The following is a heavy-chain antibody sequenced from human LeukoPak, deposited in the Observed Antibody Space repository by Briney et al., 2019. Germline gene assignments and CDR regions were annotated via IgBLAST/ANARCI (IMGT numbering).Heavy chain of an antibody. CDR2: ISGSGGST. D-gene: IGHD6-13*01. CDR1: GFSVRSNY. V-gene: IGHV3-21*04. Sequence: GGSLRLSCAASGFSVRSNYMYWVRQAPGKGLEWVSAISGSGGSTYYADSVKGRFTISRDNAKNSLYLQMNSLRAEDTAVYYCARDPTAYSSSWYDEYFDYWGQGTLVTVSS. J-gene: IGHJ4*02. CDR3: ARDPTAYSSSWYDEYFDY.